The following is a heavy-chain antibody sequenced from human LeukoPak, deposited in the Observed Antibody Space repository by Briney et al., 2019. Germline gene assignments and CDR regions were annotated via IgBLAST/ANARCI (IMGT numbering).Heavy chain of an antibody. CDR3: ARDRSGVVVAATPPWFDP. CDR1: GGSISSYY. J-gene: IGHJ5*02. CDR2: IYTSGST. D-gene: IGHD2-15*01. Sequence: PSETLSLTYTVSGGSISSYYWSWIRQPAGKGLEWIGRIYTSGSTNYNPSLKSRVTMSVDTSKNQFSLKLSSVTAADTAVYYCARDRSGVVVAATPPWFDPWGQGTLVTVSS. V-gene: IGHV4-4*07.